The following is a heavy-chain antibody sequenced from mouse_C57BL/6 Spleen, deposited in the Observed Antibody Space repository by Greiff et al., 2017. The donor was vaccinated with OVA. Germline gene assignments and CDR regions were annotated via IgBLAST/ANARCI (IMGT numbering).Heavy chain of an antibody. D-gene: IGHD2-2*01. Sequence: QVQLQQPGAELVKPGASVKLSCKASGYTFTSYWMHWVKQRPGQGLEWIGMIHPNSGSTNYNEKFKSKATLTEDKSSSTAYMQLSSLTSEDSAVYYCARSGGYDAGDYWGQGTTLTVSS. CDR3: ARSGGYDAGDY. CDR2: IHPNSGST. V-gene: IGHV1-64*01. CDR1: GYTFTSYW. J-gene: IGHJ2*01.